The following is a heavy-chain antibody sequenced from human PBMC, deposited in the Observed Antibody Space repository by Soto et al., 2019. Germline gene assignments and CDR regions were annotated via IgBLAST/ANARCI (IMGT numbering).Heavy chain of an antibody. J-gene: IGHJ4*02. V-gene: IGHV4-59*03. CDR2: IYYSGST. D-gene: IGHD6-19*01. Sequence: PSETLSLTCTVSGGSISNYFWNWIRQPPGKGPEWIGYIYYSGSTDYNPSLRSRVTISLDTSKNQFSLTLTSVSAADTAVYFCESTSGWYRPFDYWGQGTLVTVSS. CDR1: GGSISNYF. CDR3: ESTSGWYRPFDY.